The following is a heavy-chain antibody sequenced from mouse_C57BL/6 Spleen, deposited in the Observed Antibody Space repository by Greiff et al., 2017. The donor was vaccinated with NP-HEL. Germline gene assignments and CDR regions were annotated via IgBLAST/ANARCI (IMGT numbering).Heavy chain of an antibody. J-gene: IGHJ1*03. D-gene: IGHD1-1*01. CDR2: INPNYGTT. CDR3: AREDYGSSYWYFDV. CDR1: GYSFTDYN. V-gene: IGHV1-39*01. Sequence: VQLKQSGPELVKPGASVKISCKASGYSFTDYNMNWVQQSNGKSLEWIGVINPNYGTTSYNQKFKGKATLTVDQSSSTAYMQLNSLTSEDSAVYYCAREDYGSSYWYFDVWGTGTTVTVSS.